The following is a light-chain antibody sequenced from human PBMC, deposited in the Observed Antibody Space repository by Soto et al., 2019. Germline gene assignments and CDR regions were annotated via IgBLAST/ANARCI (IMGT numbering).Light chain of an antibody. CDR2: DTS. J-gene: IGKJ4*01. Sequence: EILLPQSPCSLSRAQGERATLYCMAIHIVSYSHLAWYQQIPGQTPRLLIYDTSTRATGIPASFCGCGSGTEVTLTICSLQSDDYAVYYCQQYNNRPPLTFGGGTKVDIK. V-gene: IGKV3-15*01. CDR1: HIVSYSH. CDR3: QQYNNRPPLT.